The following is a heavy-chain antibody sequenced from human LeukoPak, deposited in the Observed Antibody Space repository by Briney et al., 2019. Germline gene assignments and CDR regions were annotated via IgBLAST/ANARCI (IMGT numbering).Heavy chain of an antibody. D-gene: IGHD1-26*01. J-gene: IGHJ4*02. Sequence: GGSLRLSCVASGFTFSSYAMTWGRQAPGKGLECVSHITSDGEDTNYADSVKGRFTISRDNSKSTLYLQMDSLRAEDTDVYYCAKGLSYSSGGGGDWGQGTLVTVSS. CDR3: AKGLSYSSGGGGD. V-gene: IGHV3-23*01. CDR2: ITSDGEDT. CDR1: GFTFSSYA.